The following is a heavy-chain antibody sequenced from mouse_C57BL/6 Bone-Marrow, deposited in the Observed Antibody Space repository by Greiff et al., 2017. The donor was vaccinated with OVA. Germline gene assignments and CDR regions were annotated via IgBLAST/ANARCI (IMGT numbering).Heavy chain of an antibody. CDR1: GYTFTSYW. V-gene: IGHV1-55*01. J-gene: IGHJ2*01. Sequence: VKLVESGAELVKPGASVKMSCKASGYTFTSYWITWVKQRPGQGLEWIGDIYPGSGSTNYNEKFKSKATLTVDTSSSTAYMQLSSLTSEDSAVYYCARGGSNFYFDYWGQGTTLTVSS. CDR2: IYPGSGST. D-gene: IGHD2-5*01. CDR3: ARGGSNFYFDY.